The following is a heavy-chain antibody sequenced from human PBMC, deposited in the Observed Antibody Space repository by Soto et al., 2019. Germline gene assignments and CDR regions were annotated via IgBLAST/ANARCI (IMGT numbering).Heavy chain of an antibody. CDR3: ARGLYNWNYLP. Sequence: SETLSLTCAVYGGSFSGYYWSGSRQPPGKGLEGIGEINHSGSTNYNPSLKSRVTISVDTSKNQFSLKLSSVTAADTAVYYCARGLYNWNYLPCGQVTLVIVSS. CDR1: GGSFSGYY. V-gene: IGHV4-34*01. D-gene: IGHD1-7*01. CDR2: INHSGST. J-gene: IGHJ5*02.